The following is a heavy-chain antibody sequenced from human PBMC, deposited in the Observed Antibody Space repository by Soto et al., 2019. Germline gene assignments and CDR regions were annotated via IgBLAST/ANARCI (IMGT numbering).Heavy chain of an antibody. CDR1: GFTFSSYA. CDR2: ISGSGGST. Sequence: GGSLRLSCAASGFTFSSYAMSWVRQAPGKGLEWVSAISGSGGSTYYADSVKGRFTISRDNSKNTLYLQMNSLRAEDTAVYYCAKVGGYYGSGSYYPGDYYYYMDVWGKGTTVTVSS. J-gene: IGHJ6*03. CDR3: AKVGGYYGSGSYYPGDYYYYMDV. V-gene: IGHV3-23*01. D-gene: IGHD3-10*01.